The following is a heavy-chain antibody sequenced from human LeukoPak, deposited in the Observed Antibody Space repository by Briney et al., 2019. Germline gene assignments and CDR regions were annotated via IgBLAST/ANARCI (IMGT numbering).Heavy chain of an antibody. V-gene: IGHV3-7*01. Sequence: GGSLRLSCAASGFTFSSYWVSWVRQAPGKGLEWVANIKQDGSEKYYVDSVKGRFTLSRDNAKNSLYLQMNRLRAEDTAVYYCASACSSASCYSRGGYWGQGTLVTVSS. D-gene: IGHD2-2*01. CDR1: GFTFSSYW. J-gene: IGHJ4*02. CDR3: ASACSSASCYSRGGY. CDR2: IKQDGSEK.